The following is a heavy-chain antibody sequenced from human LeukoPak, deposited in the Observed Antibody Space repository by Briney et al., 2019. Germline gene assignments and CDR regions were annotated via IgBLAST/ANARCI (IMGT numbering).Heavy chain of an antibody. J-gene: IGHJ4*02. Sequence: GGSLRLSCAASGFTFTGYPMHWVRQAPGKGLEWVAVISYDGSNKYYADSVKGRFTISGDNSKNTLYLQMNSLRAEDTAVYYCAREREVYYYDSSGFDYWGQGTLVTVSS. V-gene: IGHV3-30*19. CDR2: ISYDGSNK. CDR1: GFTFTGYP. CDR3: AREREVYYYDSSGFDY. D-gene: IGHD3-22*01.